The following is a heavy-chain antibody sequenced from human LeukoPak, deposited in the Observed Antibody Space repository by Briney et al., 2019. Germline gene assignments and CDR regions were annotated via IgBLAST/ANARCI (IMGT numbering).Heavy chain of an antibody. CDR2: IYYSGNT. CDR1: GGSISSSSYY. V-gene: IGHV4-39*07. J-gene: IGHJ4*02. Sequence: SETLSLTCTVSGGSISSSSYYWAWIRQPPGKGLEWIGSIYYSGNTYYKSSLKSRVTISVDTSKNQFSLKLSSVTAADTAVYYCARDQGIAAAPTSFFDYWGQGTLVTVSS. D-gene: IGHD6-13*01. CDR3: ARDQGIAAAPTSFFDY.